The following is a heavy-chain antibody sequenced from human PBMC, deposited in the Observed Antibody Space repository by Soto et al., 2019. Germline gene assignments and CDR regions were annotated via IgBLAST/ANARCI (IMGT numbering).Heavy chain of an antibody. J-gene: IGHJ3*02. V-gene: IGHV4-39*01. CDR3: ARPSGGGAFDI. CDR2: IYYSGTT. CDR1: GLTICSSTNY. D-gene: IGHD2-8*02. Sequence: SDALSQTSSFSGLTICSSTNYWGWIRQPPGKGLEWIGTIYYSGTTYYNPSLKSRVTISVDTSTNQFSLKLSSVTAADTAVYYCARPSGGGAFDIWGQGTMVT.